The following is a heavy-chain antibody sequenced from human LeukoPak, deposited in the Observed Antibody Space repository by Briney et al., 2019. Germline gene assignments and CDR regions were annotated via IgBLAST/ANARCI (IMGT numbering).Heavy chain of an antibody. CDR2: INHSGST. Sequence: SETPSLTCTVSGGSISSYYWSWIRQPPGKGLEWIGEINHSGSTNYNPSLKSRVTISVDTSKNQFSLKLGSVTAADTAVYYCARLRRSRGDYWGQGTLVTVSS. CDR1: GGSISSYY. D-gene: IGHD3-10*01. J-gene: IGHJ4*02. V-gene: IGHV4-34*01. CDR3: ARLRRSRGDY.